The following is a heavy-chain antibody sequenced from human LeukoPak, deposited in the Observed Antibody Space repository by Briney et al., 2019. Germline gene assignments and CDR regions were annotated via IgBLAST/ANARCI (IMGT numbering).Heavy chain of an antibody. Sequence: SETLSLTCTVSGGSISSSSYYWGWIRQPPGKGLEWIGSIYYSGSTYYNPSLKSRVTISVDTSKNQFSLKLSSVTAADTAVYYCARGPTGSYYYGSGSYNYGMDVWGQGTTVTVSS. CDR1: GGSISSSSYY. CDR2: IYYSGST. J-gene: IGHJ6*02. CDR3: ARGPTGSYYYGSGSYNYGMDV. D-gene: IGHD3-10*01. V-gene: IGHV4-39*07.